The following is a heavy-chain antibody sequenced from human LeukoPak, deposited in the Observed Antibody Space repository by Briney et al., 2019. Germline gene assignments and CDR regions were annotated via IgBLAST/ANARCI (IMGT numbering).Heavy chain of an antibody. D-gene: IGHD6-13*01. Sequence: ASVTVSFKASGHTFSTYGISWVRQAPGQGLEWMGWISAYNRNTNYAQNFQGRVTLTTDTSTTTAYMELRSLRSDDTAVYYCARDLSSWYLALFDYWGQGTLVTVSS. CDR1: GHTFSTYG. CDR2: ISAYNRNT. J-gene: IGHJ4*02. CDR3: ARDLSSWYLALFDY. V-gene: IGHV1-18*01.